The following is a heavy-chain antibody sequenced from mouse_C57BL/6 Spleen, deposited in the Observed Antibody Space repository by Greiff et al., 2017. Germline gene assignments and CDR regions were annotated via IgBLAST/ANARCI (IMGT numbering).Heavy chain of an antibody. CDR3: TRKYYDYYEGYAMDY. V-gene: IGHV1-64*01. CDR2: IHPNSGRT. J-gene: IGHJ4*01. D-gene: IGHD2-4*01. CDR1: GYTFTSYW. Sequence: QVQLQQPGAELVKPGASVKLSCTASGYTFTSYWMHWVKQRPGQGLEWIGIIHPNSGRTNYSEKFKSKATLTVDKSSSTAYLQLSSLTSEDSAVYYCTRKYYDYYEGYAMDYWGQGTSVTVSS.